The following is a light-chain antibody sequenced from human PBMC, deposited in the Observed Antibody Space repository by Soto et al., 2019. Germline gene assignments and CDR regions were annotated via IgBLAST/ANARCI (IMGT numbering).Light chain of an antibody. CDR3: SSYTNINTRACV. Sequence: QSALTQPPSASGSPGQSVTISCTGTSSDVGGYNYVSWYQQHPGKAPKVIIYEVSKRPSGVPDRFSGSKSGSTASLTVSGLQAEDEADYYCSSYTNINTRACVFGTGTKLTVL. CDR2: EVS. CDR1: SSDVGGYNY. J-gene: IGLJ1*01. V-gene: IGLV2-8*01.